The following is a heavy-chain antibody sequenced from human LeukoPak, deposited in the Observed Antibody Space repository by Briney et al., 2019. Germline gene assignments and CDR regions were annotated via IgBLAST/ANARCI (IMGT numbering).Heavy chain of an antibody. CDR2: ISGSGGST. D-gene: IGHD5-18*01. J-gene: IGHJ5*02. V-gene: IGHV3-23*01. CDR1: GFTFSSYA. CDR3: AKDPRGYVTGRYNWFDP. Sequence: GGSLRLSCAASGFTFSSYAMSWVRQAPGKGLEWVSAISGSGGSTYYADSVKGRFTISRDNSKNTLYLQMNSLRAEDTAVYYCAKDPRGYVTGRYNWFDPWGQGTLVTVSS.